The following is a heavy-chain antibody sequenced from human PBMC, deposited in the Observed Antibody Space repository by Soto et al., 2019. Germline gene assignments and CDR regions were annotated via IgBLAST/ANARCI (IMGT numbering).Heavy chain of an antibody. CDR3: TRPPSGSYGDDFDY. V-gene: IGHV3-73*01. CDR1: GFSFSDSA. CDR2: IRDKANHYAT. J-gene: IGHJ4*02. D-gene: IGHD1-26*01. Sequence: PGGSLRLSCKVSGFSFSDSAMHWVRQASGKGLEWVGHIRDKANHYATAYAASVKGRFVISRDDSQNTAYLQMSSLKADDTAVYYCTRPPSGSYGDDFDYWGQGTLVNVSS.